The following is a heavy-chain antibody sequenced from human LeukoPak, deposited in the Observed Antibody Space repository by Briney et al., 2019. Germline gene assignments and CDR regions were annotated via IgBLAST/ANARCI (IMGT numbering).Heavy chain of an antibody. CDR2: IIPILGIA. CDR1: GGTFSSYA. V-gene: IGHV1-69*04. Sequence: GASVKVSCKASGGTFSSYAISWVRQAPGQGLEWMGRIIPILGIANYAQKFQGRVTMTEDTSTDTAYMELSSLRSEDTAVYYCATGSMGGIADYWGQGTLVTVSS. J-gene: IGHJ4*02. D-gene: IGHD6-13*01. CDR3: ATGSMGGIADY.